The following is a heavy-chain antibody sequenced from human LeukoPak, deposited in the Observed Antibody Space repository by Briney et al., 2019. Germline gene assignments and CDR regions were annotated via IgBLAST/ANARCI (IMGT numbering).Heavy chain of an antibody. J-gene: IGHJ3*02. Sequence: ASVKVSCKASGYTFTSYDINWVRQATGQGLEWMGWMNPNSGNTGYAQKFQGRVTITRNTSISTAYMELSSLRSEDTAVYYCAREVRGYLAFDIWGQGTMVTVSS. D-gene: IGHD6-13*01. V-gene: IGHV1-8*03. CDR2: MNPNSGNT. CDR1: GYTFTSYD. CDR3: AREVRGYLAFDI.